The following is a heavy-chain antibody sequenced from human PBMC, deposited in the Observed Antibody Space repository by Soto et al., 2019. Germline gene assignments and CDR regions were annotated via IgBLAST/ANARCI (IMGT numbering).Heavy chain of an antibody. CDR2: TSYDGRRK. V-gene: IGHV3-30*03. CDR1: GFPFSSYG. CDR3: ATDCSDGSCYHS. D-gene: IGHD2-15*01. J-gene: IGHJ4*02. Sequence: GGSLRLSCAASGFPFSSYGIHWVRKAPGKGLEWVAVTSYDGRRKYYADSVKGRFTISRDNSKNMVYLQMNSLRAEDTAVYYCATDCSDGSCYHSWGQGTLVTVSS.